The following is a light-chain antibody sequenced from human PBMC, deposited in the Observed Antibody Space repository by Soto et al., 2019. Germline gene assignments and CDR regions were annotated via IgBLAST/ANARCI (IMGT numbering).Light chain of an antibody. CDR2: DAS. CDR3: QQRSNSPPHT. V-gene: IGKV3-11*01. J-gene: IGKJ2*01. Sequence: EIVLTQSPATLSLSPGERATLSCRASQSVSSYLAWYQQKPGQAPRLLIYDASNRATGIPARFSGSGSGTAFTLTISSLEPEDFAVYYCQQRSNSPPHTFGQVNKLEIK. CDR1: QSVSSY.